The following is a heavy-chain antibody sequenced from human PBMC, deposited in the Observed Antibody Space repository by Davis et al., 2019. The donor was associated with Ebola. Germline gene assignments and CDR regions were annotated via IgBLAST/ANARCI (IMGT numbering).Heavy chain of an antibody. CDR1: GFTFSSYS. J-gene: IGHJ4*02. D-gene: IGHD1-26*01. CDR3: ATSVGATIGY. Sequence: PGGSLRLSCAASGFTFSSYSMNWVRQAPGKGLEWVSYISSSSSTIYYADSVKGRFTISRDNAKNSLYLQMNSLRAEDTAVYYCATSVGATIGYWGQGTLVTVSS. CDR2: ISSSSSTI. V-gene: IGHV3-48*04.